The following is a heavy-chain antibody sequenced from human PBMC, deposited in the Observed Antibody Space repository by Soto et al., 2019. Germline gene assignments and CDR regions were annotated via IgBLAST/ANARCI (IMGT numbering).Heavy chain of an antibody. Sequence: GGSLRLSCAASGFTVSSNYMSWVRQAPGKGLERVSVIYSGGSTYYADSVKGRFTISRDNSKNTPYLQMNSLRAEDTAVYYCAREHAVRYFDWLPPSGYMDVWGKGTTVTVSS. CDR3: AREHAVRYFDWLPPSGYMDV. CDR1: GFTVSSNY. J-gene: IGHJ6*03. D-gene: IGHD3-9*01. V-gene: IGHV3-66*01. CDR2: IYSGGST.